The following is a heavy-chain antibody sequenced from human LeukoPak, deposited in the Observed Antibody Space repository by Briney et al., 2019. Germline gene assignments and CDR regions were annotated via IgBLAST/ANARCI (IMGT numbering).Heavy chain of an antibody. CDR1: GFTFSGYA. D-gene: IGHD2-8*01. Sequence: PGGSLRLSCAASGFTFSGYAMSWVRQAPGTGLEWVSGIWSSGDRTYYADSVKGRFTISRDNSKNTLYLQMNSLRAEDTAVYYCARDAPNDAEAFLDYWGQGTLVSVSS. J-gene: IGHJ4*02. CDR2: IWSSGDRT. CDR3: ARDAPNDAEAFLDY. V-gene: IGHV3-23*01.